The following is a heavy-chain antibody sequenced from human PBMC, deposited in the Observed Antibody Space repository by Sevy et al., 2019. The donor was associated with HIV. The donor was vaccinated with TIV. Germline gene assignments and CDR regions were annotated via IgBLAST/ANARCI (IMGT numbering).Heavy chain of an antibody. V-gene: IGHV3-33*01. CDR1: GFIFSNHG. CDR2: IWYDGSDT. J-gene: IGHJ6*02. CDR3: ARDVDSNYDGIDA. D-gene: IGHD4-4*01. Sequence: GGSLRLSCAASGFIFSNHGMHWVRQAPGKGLEWVARIWYDGSDTYYGESVKGRFTISRDNSKNTVDLQINSLRVEDTAVYYCARDVDSNYDGIDAWGQGTTVTVSS.